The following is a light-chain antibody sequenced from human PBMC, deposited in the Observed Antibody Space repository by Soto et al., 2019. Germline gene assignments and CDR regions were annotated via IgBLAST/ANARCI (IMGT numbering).Light chain of an antibody. CDR3: QQYATYAPST. J-gene: IGKJ1*01. CDR2: DAS. Sequence: DVHSTQSPSTRSASVGDRVTITCRAIQSIGTWLAWYQHRPGEGPKLLIHDASSLESGVPSRFSGSGSATEFSLTISSLESGDSGTYHCQQYATYAPSTFGQGTKVDIK. CDR1: QSIGTW. V-gene: IGKV1-5*01.